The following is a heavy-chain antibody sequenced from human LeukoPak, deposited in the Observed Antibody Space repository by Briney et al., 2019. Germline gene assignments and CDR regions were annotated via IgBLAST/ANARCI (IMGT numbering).Heavy chain of an antibody. CDR2: ISSSSSYI. Sequence: GGSLRLSCAASGFTFSSYSMNWVRQAPGKGLEWVSSISSSSSYIYYADSVEGRFTISRDDAKNSLYLQMNSLRAEDTAVYYCARDQRYGDYGYYDSSGYFWFDPWGQGTLVTVSS. J-gene: IGHJ5*02. V-gene: IGHV3-21*01. D-gene: IGHD3-22*01. CDR3: ARDQRYGDYGYYDSSGYFWFDP. CDR1: GFTFSSYS.